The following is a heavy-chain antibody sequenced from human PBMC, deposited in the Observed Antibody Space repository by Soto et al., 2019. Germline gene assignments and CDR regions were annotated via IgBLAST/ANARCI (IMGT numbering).Heavy chain of an antibody. V-gene: IGHV3-23*01. Sequence: RLSCVASEFSFSRYAMTWVRQAAGKGLQWVAGLGPDGRNTFYGESVRGRFTISRDNSRNTLYLQMSSLRAEDTAVYFCVKQMTTWTDSFFDFWGQGIQVTVSS. CDR2: LGPDGRNT. CDR1: EFSFSRYA. D-gene: IGHD4-17*01. CDR3: VKQMTTWTDSFFDF. J-gene: IGHJ4*02.